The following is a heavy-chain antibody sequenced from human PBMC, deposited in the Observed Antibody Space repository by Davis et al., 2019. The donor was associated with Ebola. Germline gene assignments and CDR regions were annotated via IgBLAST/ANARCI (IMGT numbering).Heavy chain of an antibody. CDR3: AKSGLDV. CDR1: GFTFSSSW. V-gene: IGHV3-7*03. CDR2: MVPDARKK. J-gene: IGHJ6*02. Sequence: GESLKISCIASGFTFSSSWMNWVRQAPGKGLEWVANMVPDARKKTYVDSVKGRFTISRDNAKKSLYLQMNSLRVEDTALYYCAKSGLDVWGQGTTVTVSS.